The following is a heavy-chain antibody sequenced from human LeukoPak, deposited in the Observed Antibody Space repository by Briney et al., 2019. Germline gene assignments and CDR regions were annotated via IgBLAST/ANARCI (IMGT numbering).Heavy chain of an antibody. Sequence: GGSLRLSCAASGFTFGSCGMSWVRQAPGKGLEGVSFITPNADRASYADSVKGRFTISRDNPRNTLYMQMNSLRDEDTAVYYCAIMHGYYDGSGYWVQWGQGTLVTVSS. CDR1: GFTFGSCG. J-gene: IGHJ1*01. V-gene: IGHV3-23*01. CDR3: AIMHGYYDGSGYWVQ. D-gene: IGHD3-22*01. CDR2: ITPNADRA.